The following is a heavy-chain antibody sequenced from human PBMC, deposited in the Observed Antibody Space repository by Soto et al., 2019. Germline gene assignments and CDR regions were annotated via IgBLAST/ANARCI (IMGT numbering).Heavy chain of an antibody. J-gene: IGHJ4*02. V-gene: IGHV3-48*01. CDR3: ARGSPYSSGWYLTETPYYFDF. Sequence: PGGSLRLSCAASGFTFSSYSMNWVRQAPGKGLEWVSYISSSSSTIYYADSVKGRFTISRDNAKNSLYLQMNSLRAEDTAVYYCARGSPYSSGWYLTETPYYFDFRAQRTLDTGSS. CDR2: ISSSSSTI. CDR1: GFTFSSYS. D-gene: IGHD6-19*01.